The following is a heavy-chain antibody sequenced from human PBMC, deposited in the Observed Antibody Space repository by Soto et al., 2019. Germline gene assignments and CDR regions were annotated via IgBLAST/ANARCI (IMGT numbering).Heavy chain of an antibody. CDR3: ARDRSRTTPSWYYGMDV. Sequence: QVQLVQSGAEVKKPGSSVKVSCKASGGTFSSYAISWVRQAPGQGLEWMGGIIPIFGTANYAQKFQGRVTITADESTSTAYMELSSLRSEDSAVYYCARDRSRTTPSWYYGMDVWGQGTTVTLSS. J-gene: IGHJ6*02. D-gene: IGHD1-7*01. CDR2: IIPIFGTA. V-gene: IGHV1-69*01. CDR1: GGTFSSYA.